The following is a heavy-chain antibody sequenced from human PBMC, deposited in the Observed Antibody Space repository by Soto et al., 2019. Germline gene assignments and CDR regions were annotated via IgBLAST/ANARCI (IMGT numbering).Heavy chain of an antibody. CDR1: VFSLTTSGIC. CDR3: ARRMYDFDWSGFNGALDSTQYIVAVDI. V-gene: IGHV2-70*01. J-gene: IGHJ3*02. D-gene: IGHD3-22*01. CDR2: IDWDDDK. Sequence: SGPTVVNPTQTRTLTCTFSVFSLTTSGICVSWIRQPPGKALEWLALIDWDDDKSYRTVLKTRLSISKDTFENQIVLTMTNMEPVATATYYCARRMYDFDWSGFNGALDSTQYIVAVDIWAEGKTVTVS.